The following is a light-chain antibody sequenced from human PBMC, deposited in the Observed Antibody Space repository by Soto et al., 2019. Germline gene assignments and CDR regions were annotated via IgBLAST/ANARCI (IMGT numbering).Light chain of an antibody. V-gene: IGKV1-5*03. Sequence: DTQMTQSPSTLSASVGDRVTITCRASQNIGIWLAWYQQKPGKAPKLLIYKASTLKSGVPSRFSGSGSGTEFTLTIRSLQPDDFATYYCQHYNSYSEAFGQGTKVDIK. J-gene: IGKJ1*01. CDR1: QNIGIW. CDR2: KAS. CDR3: QHYNSYSEA.